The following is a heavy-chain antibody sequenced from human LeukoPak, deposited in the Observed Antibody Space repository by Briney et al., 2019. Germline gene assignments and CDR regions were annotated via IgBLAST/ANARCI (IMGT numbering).Heavy chain of an antibody. D-gene: IGHD3-9*01. Sequence: GSLRLSCAASGFTFRSYGMHWVRQAPGKGLEWIGYIYYSGSTNYNPSLKSRVTISVDTSKNQLSLKLSSVTAADTAVYYCARLTGYRIESAFDIWGQGTMVTVSS. CDR2: IYYSGST. J-gene: IGHJ3*02. CDR1: GFTFRSYG. CDR3: ARLTGYRIESAFDI. V-gene: IGHV4-59*01.